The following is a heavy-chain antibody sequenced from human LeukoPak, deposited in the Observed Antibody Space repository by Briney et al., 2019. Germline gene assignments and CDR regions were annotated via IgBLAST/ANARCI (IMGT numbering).Heavy chain of an antibody. CDR3: AKDRSGYDYYGQFYFDY. CDR2: ISGSGGST. CDR1: GFTFSSYA. Sequence: PGGSLTLSCAASGFTFSSYAMSWVRQAPWKGLEWVSGISGSGGSTYYADSVKGRFTISRDNSKNTLYLQMSSLRVEDTAIYYCAKDRSGYDYYGQFYFDYWGQGTLVTVSS. J-gene: IGHJ4*02. D-gene: IGHD5-12*01. V-gene: IGHV3-23*01.